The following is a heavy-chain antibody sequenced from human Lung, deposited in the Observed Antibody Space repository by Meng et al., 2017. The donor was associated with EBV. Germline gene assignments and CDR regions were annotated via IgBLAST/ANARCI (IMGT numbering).Heavy chain of an antibody. CDR3: TSRSF. Sequence: VELLEAGGGLVQPGGSLKLSCAASGFTFSASAMHWVRQASGKGLEWVGRIRSKANNYATAFGASVEGRFTISRDDSNNTAYLQMNSLKTEDTAVYYCTSRSFWGQGILVTVSS. V-gene: IGHV3-73*02. CDR2: IRSKANNYAT. J-gene: IGHJ4*02. CDR1: GFTFSASA.